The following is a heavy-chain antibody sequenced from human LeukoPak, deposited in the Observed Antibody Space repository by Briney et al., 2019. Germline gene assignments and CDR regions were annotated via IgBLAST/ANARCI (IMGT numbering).Heavy chain of an antibody. CDR2: ISGSGGST. CDR3: AKEVVGATNWFDP. D-gene: IGHD1-26*01. Sequence: GASLRLPCAASGLTFRSSAMSWVRQAPGKGLEWVSRISGSGGSTYFADSVKGRFTISRDNSKNTLYLQMNSLRGEDTAIYYCAKEVVGATNWFDPWGQGTLVTVSS. V-gene: IGHV3-23*01. CDR1: GLTFRSSA. J-gene: IGHJ5*02.